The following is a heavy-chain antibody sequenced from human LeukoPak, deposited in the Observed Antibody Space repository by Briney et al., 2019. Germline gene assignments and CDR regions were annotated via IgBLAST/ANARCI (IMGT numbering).Heavy chain of an antibody. J-gene: IGHJ6*04. Sequence: GRSLRLSCAASGFTFSSYAMHWVRQAPGKGLEWVSYISSSGSTIYYADSVKGRFTISRDNAKNSLYLQMNSLRAEDTAVYYCARDSILWFGESNYYYYYGMDVWGKGTTVTVSS. D-gene: IGHD3-10*01. CDR1: GFTFSSYA. CDR2: ISSSGSTI. CDR3: ARDSILWFGESNYYYYYGMDV. V-gene: IGHV3-48*03.